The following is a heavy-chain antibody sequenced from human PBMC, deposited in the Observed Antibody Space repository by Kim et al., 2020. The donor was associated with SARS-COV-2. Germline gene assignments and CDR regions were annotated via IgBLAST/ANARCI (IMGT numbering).Heavy chain of an antibody. CDR1: GGSISSGGYS. CDR2: IYYSGST. J-gene: IGHJ6*02. CDR3: ARRGSSGYSDYYYYGMDV. D-gene: IGHD3-22*01. Sequence: SETLSLTCAVSGGSISSGGYSWSWIRQPPGKGLEWIGYIYYSGSTYYNPSLKSRVTISVDRSKNQFSLKLSSVTAADTAVYYCARRGSSGYSDYYYYGMDVWGQGTTVTVSS. V-gene: IGHV4-30-2*01.